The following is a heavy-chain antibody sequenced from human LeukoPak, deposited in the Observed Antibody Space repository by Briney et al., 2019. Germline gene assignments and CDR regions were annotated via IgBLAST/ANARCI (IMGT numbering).Heavy chain of an antibody. Sequence: ASVKVSCKASGYTFTSYYIHWVRQAPGQGLEWMGVINPSGGSTNSAQKFQGRVTMTRDTSTSTVYMELSSLRSEDTAVYSCSRSKRLSGSYDYWGQGTLVTVSS. CDR2: INPSGGST. V-gene: IGHV1-46*01. D-gene: IGHD3-10*01. J-gene: IGHJ4*02. CDR1: GYTFTSYY. CDR3: SRSKRLSGSYDY.